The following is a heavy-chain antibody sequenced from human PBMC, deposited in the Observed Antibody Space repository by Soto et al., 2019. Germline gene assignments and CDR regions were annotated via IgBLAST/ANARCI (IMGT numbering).Heavy chain of an antibody. CDR2: ISTSGHV. Sequence: PSETLSLTCSVSGGSLSKYYWSWIRQPAGKGLEWIGRISTSGHVVSKVSLRSRLTMSVDMSNNHFSLKLTPVTAADTAVYYCARDNNDFWSLYPLAFDYWGQGALVTVSS. V-gene: IGHV4-4*07. J-gene: IGHJ4*02. CDR3: ARDNNDFWSLYPLAFDY. D-gene: IGHD3-3*01. CDR1: GGSLSKYY.